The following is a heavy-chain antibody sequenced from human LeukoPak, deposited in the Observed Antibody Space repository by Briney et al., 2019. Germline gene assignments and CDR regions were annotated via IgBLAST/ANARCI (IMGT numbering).Heavy chain of an antibody. CDR3: AKYRIAAAGSSYFDY. D-gene: IGHD6-13*01. V-gene: IGHV3-23*01. CDR2: ISSSGSTT. Sequence: GGSLRLSCAASGFTFSSYWMNWVRQAPGKGLEWVSYISSSGSTTYYADSVKGRFTISRDNSKNTLYLQMNSLRAEDTAVYYCAKYRIAAAGSSYFDYWGQGTLVTVSS. J-gene: IGHJ4*02. CDR1: GFTFSSYW.